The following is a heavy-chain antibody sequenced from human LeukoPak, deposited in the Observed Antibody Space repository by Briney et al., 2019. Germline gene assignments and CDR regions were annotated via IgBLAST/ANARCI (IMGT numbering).Heavy chain of an antibody. Sequence: GGSLRLSCAASGFTFSSYWMHWVRQAPGKGLVWVSRINSDGSSTSYADSVKGRFTISRDNAKNTLYLQMNSLRAEDTAVYYCTRGHGDYDYYYGMDVWGQGTTVTVSS. CDR1: GFTFSSYW. CDR2: INSDGSST. V-gene: IGHV3-74*01. CDR3: TRGHGDYDYYYGMDV. J-gene: IGHJ6*02. D-gene: IGHD4-17*01.